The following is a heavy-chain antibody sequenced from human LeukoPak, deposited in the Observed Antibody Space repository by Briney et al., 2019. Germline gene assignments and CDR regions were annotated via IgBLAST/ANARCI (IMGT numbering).Heavy chain of an antibody. Sequence: ASVKVSCKASGYTFTGYYMQWVRQAPGQWPEWMGWINPNSGDTNYAQKFQGRVTMTRDTSISTAYMELSRLRSDDTAVYYCARYYDSSGYGDYWGQGTLVTVSS. J-gene: IGHJ4*02. CDR2: INPNSGDT. CDR3: ARYYDSSGYGDY. CDR1: GYTFTGYY. D-gene: IGHD3-22*01. V-gene: IGHV1-2*02.